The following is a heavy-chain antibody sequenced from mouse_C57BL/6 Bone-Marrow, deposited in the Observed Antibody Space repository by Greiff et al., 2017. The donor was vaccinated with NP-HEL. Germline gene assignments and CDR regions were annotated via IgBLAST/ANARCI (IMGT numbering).Heavy chain of an antibody. Sequence: VHLVESGPELVKPGASVKISCKASGYAFSSSWMNWVKQRPGKGLEWIGRIYPGDGDTNYNGKFKGKATLTADKSSSTAYMQLSSLTSEDSAVYFCARSITTVPFDYWGQGTTLTVSS. V-gene: IGHV1-82*01. D-gene: IGHD1-1*01. CDR3: ARSITTVPFDY. CDR1: GYAFSSSW. J-gene: IGHJ2*01. CDR2: IYPGDGDT.